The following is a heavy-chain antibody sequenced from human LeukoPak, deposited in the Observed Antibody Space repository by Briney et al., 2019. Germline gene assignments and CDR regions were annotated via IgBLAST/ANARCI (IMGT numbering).Heavy chain of an antibody. Sequence: GGSLRLSCAAFGFTFSSYWMYWVRQAPGKGLMWVSYIKTGGSRTYYADSVKGRFTISRDNSQNSLYLQMDTLRVEDTAVYYCARDIGYSYVEGYFQHWGQGTLVTVSS. V-gene: IGHV3-74*01. D-gene: IGHD5-18*01. CDR3: ARDIGYSYVEGYFQH. CDR1: GFTFSSYW. CDR2: IKTGGSRT. J-gene: IGHJ1*01.